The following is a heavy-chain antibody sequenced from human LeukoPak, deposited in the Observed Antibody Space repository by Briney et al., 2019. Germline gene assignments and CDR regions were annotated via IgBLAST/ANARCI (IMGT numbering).Heavy chain of an antibody. J-gene: IGHJ6*02. D-gene: IGHD2-2*01. CDR3: ARGGPGDIVVVPAAILDYYYYGMDV. Sequence: SVKVSCKASGGTFSSYAISWVRQAPGQGLGWMGGIIPIFGTANYAQKFQGRVTITADESTSTAYMELSSLRSEDTAVYYCARGGPGDIVVVPAAILDYYYYGMDVWGQGTTVTVSS. CDR2: IIPIFGTA. CDR1: GGTFSSYA. V-gene: IGHV1-69*13.